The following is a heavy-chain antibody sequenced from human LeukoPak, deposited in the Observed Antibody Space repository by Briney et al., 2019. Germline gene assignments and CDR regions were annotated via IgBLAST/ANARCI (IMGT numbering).Heavy chain of an antibody. CDR2: IRSKDNSYAT. V-gene: IGHV3-73*01. CDR1: GFTFSGSA. J-gene: IGHJ4*02. CDR3: TTLAAAGPGFDY. Sequence: GGSLRLSCAASGFTFSGSAMHWVRQASGKGLEWVGRIRSKDNSYATAYAASVKGWFTISRDDSKNTAYLQMNSLKTEDTAVYYCTTLAAAGPGFDYWGQGTLVTVSS. D-gene: IGHD6-13*01.